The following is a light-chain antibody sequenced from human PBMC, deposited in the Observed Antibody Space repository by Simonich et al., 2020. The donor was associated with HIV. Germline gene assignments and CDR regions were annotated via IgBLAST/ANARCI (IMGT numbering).Light chain of an antibody. Sequence: EIVLTQSPAILSLSPGERATLSCRASQSVSSYLAWYQQKPGQAPRLLIYDASNRATGVPARFSGSGSGTDFTLTITSLESEDFAVYYCQQYGSFMYTFGQGTKLEIK. CDR1: QSVSSY. J-gene: IGKJ2*01. CDR2: DAS. V-gene: IGKV3-11*01. CDR3: QQYGSFMYT.